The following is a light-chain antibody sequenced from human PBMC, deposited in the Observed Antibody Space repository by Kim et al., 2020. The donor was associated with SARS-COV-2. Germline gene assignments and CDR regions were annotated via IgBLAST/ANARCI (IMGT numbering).Light chain of an antibody. J-gene: IGKJ4*01. CDR1: QSVSTY. CDR3: QQRTNWPPGT. CDR2: DAS. V-gene: IGKV3-11*01. Sequence: SPGDRATLSCRASQSVSTYLAWYQQKPGQAPRLLIYDASNRATGIPARFSGSGSGTDFTLTISSVEPEDFAIYYCQQRTNWPPGTFGGGTKVDIK.